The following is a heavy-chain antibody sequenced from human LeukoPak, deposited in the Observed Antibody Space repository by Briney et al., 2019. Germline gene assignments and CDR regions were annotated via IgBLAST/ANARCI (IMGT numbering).Heavy chain of an antibody. Sequence: GGSLRLSCAASGFAFSTYSMNWVRQAPGKGLEWVGRIKRKIDGETTGYAAPVKGRFTISRDDSKSTLYLQMNSLKSEDTAVYYCTTLSFVWFGDDYWGQGTLVTVSS. V-gene: IGHV3-15*01. CDR2: IKRKIDGETT. D-gene: IGHD3-10*01. J-gene: IGHJ4*02. CDR1: GFAFSTYS. CDR3: TTLSFVWFGDDY.